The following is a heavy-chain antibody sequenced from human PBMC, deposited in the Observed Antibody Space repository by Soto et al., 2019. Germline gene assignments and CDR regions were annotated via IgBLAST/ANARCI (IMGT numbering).Heavy chain of an antibody. J-gene: IGHJ6*02. Sequence: QVQLQESGPGLVKPSETLSLTCTVSGGSISSYYWSWIRQPPGKGLEWIGYIYYSGSTNYNPSLKSRVTISVDPSKNQFSLKLSSVTAADTAVYYCAREGTTVDSYYYYGMDVWGQGTTVTVSS. CDR2: IYYSGST. CDR3: AREGTTVDSYYYYGMDV. CDR1: GGSISSYY. D-gene: IGHD1-1*01. V-gene: IGHV4-59*01.